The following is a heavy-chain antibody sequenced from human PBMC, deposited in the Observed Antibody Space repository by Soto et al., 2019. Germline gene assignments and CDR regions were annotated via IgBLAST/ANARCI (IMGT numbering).Heavy chain of an antibody. Sequence: SETLSLTCAVYGGSFTGYHWRWIRQPPGKGLEWIGEINHSGSTNYKSSLKSRVTISVDTSKNQFSLKLSSVTAADTAVYYCARGESTGYYYGMDVWGQGTTVTVSS. CDR3: ARGESTGYYYGMDV. J-gene: IGHJ6*02. CDR1: GGSFTGYH. D-gene: IGHD3-9*01. CDR2: INHSGST. V-gene: IGHV4-34*01.